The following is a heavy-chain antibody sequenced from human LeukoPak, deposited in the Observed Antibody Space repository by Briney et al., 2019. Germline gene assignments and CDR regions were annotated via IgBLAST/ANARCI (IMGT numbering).Heavy chain of an antibody. J-gene: IGHJ4*02. D-gene: IGHD3-22*01. CDR2: ISGSGNNT. Sequence: QTGGSLRLSCTASGFTFTNYAMSWVRQAPGKGLEWVSAISGSGNNTYYTNSVTGRSTISRDNSKNTLYLQMNSLRAEDTAVYYCAKDRRTHYYDSSGKAVDYWGQGTLVTVSS. V-gene: IGHV3-23*01. CDR1: GFTFTNYA. CDR3: AKDRRTHYYDSSGKAVDY.